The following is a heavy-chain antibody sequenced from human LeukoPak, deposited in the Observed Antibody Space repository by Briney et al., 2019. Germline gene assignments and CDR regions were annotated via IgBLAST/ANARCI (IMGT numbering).Heavy chain of an antibody. J-gene: IGHJ5*02. Sequence: ASVKVSCKASGGTFSSYAISWVRQAPGQGLEWMGGIIPIFGTANYAQKFQGRVTITADESTSTAYMELRSLRSDDTAVYYCAREGEFSSGWYSVWFDPWGQGTLVTVSS. V-gene: IGHV1-69*13. CDR2: IIPIFGTA. CDR1: GGTFSSYA. D-gene: IGHD6-19*01. CDR3: AREGEFSSGWYSVWFDP.